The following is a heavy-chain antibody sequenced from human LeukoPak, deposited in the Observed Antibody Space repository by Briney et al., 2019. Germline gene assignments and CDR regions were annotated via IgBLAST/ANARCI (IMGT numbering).Heavy chain of an antibody. D-gene: IGHD6-19*01. Sequence: GGSLRLSCAASGFTFSTYAMSWFRQAPGKGLEWVSALGDSGYTTYYADFVKGRFTVSRDNAKDTLFLQMNTLRTEDTAVYYCARWRAVTGKWCFDLWGRGTLVTVSS. CDR1: GFTFSTYA. J-gene: IGHJ2*01. CDR3: ARWRAVTGKWCFDL. V-gene: IGHV3-23*01. CDR2: LGDSGYTT.